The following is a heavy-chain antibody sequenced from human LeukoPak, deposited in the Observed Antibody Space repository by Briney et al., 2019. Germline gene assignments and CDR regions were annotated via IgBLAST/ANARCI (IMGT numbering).Heavy chain of an antibody. V-gene: IGHV1-3*03. D-gene: IGHD5-24*01. CDR1: GYTFTNYA. CDR2: INPANGYT. Sequence: ASVEVSCKTSGYTFTNYAMHWVRQVPGQTIQWLAWINPANGYTRYSQHFQDRVTVSSDTSADTAYMELSGLRSEDKAIYYCAIRDGHTDHWGQGTLVTVSS. J-gene: IGHJ4*02. CDR3: AIRDGHTDH.